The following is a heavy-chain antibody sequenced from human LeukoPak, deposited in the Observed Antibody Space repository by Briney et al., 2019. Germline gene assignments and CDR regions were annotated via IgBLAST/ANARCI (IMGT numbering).Heavy chain of an antibody. J-gene: IGHJ4*02. CDR3: ARGRPTNLNGIY. Sequence: ASVKVSCKASGYTFTSHYINWVRQAPGQGFEWMGWMNPESGNTDFAQKFQGRFTMTWDTSLSTAYMELSSLTSEDTAVYYCARGRPTNLNGIYWGQGTLVTVSS. V-gene: IGHV1-8*01. D-gene: IGHD1-1*01. CDR2: MNPESGNT. CDR1: GYTFTSHY.